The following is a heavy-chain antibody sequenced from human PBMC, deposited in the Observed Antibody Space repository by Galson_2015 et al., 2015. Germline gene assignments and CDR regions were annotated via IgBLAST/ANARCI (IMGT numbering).Heavy chain of an antibody. CDR1: GFTVSTNY. V-gene: IGHV3-53*01. Sequence: SLRLACAASGFTVSTNYMSWVRQAPGKGLEWVSVIHDTGNTYYAESMKGRFTITRDNSKNTLYLQMNSLRVEYTAVYYCASLTIAWGQGTLVTVSS. CDR3: ASLTIA. J-gene: IGHJ4*02. D-gene: IGHD3-10*01. CDR2: IHDTGNT.